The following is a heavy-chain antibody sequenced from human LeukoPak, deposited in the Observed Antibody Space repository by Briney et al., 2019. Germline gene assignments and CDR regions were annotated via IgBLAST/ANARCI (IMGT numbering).Heavy chain of an antibody. CDR1: GFTFSSYG. D-gene: IGHD3-22*01. CDR3: ARDYPYYYDSSGPTYGMDA. Sequence: GGSLRLSCAASGFTFSSYGMHWVRQAPGKGLEWVAVIWYDGSNKYYADSVKGRFTISRDNSKNTLYLQMNSLRAEDTAVYYCARDYPYYYDSSGPTYGMDAWGQGTTVTVSS. J-gene: IGHJ6*02. CDR2: IWYDGSNK. V-gene: IGHV3-33*01.